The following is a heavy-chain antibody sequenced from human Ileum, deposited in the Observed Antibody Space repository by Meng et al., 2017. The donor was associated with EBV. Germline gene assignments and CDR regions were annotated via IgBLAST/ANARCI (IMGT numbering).Heavy chain of an antibody. CDR3: ASSDYYRSDY. J-gene: IGHJ4*02. CDR1: GGSISRSDW. CDR2: TSHSGST. D-gene: IGHD3-22*01. Sequence: QGQVQEAGPGLVKPSETLSLPCAVSGGSISRSDWWSWVRQPPGKGLEWIGETSHSGSTNYSPSLKSRVTISLDKSKNQLSLKLNSVTAADTAVYYCASSDYYRSDYWGQGTLVTVSS. V-gene: IGHV4-4*02.